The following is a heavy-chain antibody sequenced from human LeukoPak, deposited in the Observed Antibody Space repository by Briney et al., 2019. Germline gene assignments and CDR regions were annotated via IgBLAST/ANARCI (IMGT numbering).Heavy chain of an antibody. CDR1: GGSFSGYY. CDR2: INHSGST. V-gene: IGHV4-34*01. D-gene: IGHD4-17*01. CDR3: ARAGYYGGD. J-gene: IGHJ4*02. Sequence: PSETLSLTCAVYGGSFSGYYWSWIRQPPGKGLEWIGEINHSGSTNYNPSLKSRVTISVDTSKNQFSLELTSVTAADTAVYYCARAGYYGGDWGQGTLVTVSS.